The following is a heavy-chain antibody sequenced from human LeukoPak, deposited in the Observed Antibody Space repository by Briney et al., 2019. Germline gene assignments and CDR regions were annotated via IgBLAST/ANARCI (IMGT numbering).Heavy chain of an antibody. CDR1: GFTFTTHW. CDR2: IKPDGSDK. V-gene: IGHV3-7*01. D-gene: IGHD6-19*01. CDR3: SGRSGFSSIY. J-gene: IGHJ4*02. Sequence: PGGSLRPSCAASGFTFTTHWMNWVRQAPGGGLEWLANIKPDGSDKYYVDSVMGRFTISRDNAKNLVYLQMNSLRTEDTAVYYCSGRSGFSSIYWGQGTLVTVSS.